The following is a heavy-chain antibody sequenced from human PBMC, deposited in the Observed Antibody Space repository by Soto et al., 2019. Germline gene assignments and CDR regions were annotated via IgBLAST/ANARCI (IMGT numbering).Heavy chain of an antibody. V-gene: IGHV4-39*01. J-gene: IGHJ4*02. CDR1: GGSISSSSYY. D-gene: IGHD3-3*01. CDR3: ARYNYDFWSGYTEQIDY. Sequence: QLQLQESGPGLVKPSETLSLTCTVSGGSISSSSYYWGWIRQHPGKGLEWIGSIYYSGSTYYNPSLKSRVTISVDTSKNQFSLKLSSVTAADTAVYYCARYNYDFWSGYTEQIDYWGQGTLVTVSS. CDR2: IYYSGST.